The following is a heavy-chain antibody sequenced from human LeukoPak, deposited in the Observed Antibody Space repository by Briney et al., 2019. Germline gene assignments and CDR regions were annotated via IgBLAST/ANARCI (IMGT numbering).Heavy chain of an antibody. CDR1: GGSISSYY. Sequence: SETLSLTCTVSGGSISSYYWSWIRQPPGKGLEWIGYIYYSGSTNYNPSLKSRVTISVDTSKNQFSLKLSSVTAADTAVYYCARGRPRFGYWGQGTLVTVSS. J-gene: IGHJ4*02. CDR2: IYYSGST. CDR3: ARGRPRFGY. V-gene: IGHV4-59*01.